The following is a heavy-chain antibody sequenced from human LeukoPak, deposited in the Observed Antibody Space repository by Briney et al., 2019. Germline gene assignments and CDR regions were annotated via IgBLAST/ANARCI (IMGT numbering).Heavy chain of an antibody. D-gene: IGHD4-11*01. V-gene: IGHV3-7*03. CDR2: IKEDGSVK. Sequence: GGSLRLSCAASGFIFSSYAMIWVRQAPGKGLEWVANIKEDGSVKNYVDSVKGRFTISRDNAKNSLFLQMNSLRAEDTAVYYCAKERYGNYNWGQGTLVTVSS. CDR1: GFIFSSYA. J-gene: IGHJ4*02. CDR3: AKERYGNYN.